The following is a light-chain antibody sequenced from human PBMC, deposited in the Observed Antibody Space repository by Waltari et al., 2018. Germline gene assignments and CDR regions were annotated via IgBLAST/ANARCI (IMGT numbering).Light chain of an antibody. CDR3: QQSYSSPRT. V-gene: IGKV1-5*01. CDR2: DVS. J-gene: IGKJ1*01. Sequence: IQMTQSPSALSASVGDRVTITCRASQRINTWMAWYQQRPGKDPKVLIYDVSTLESGVPSRFSGSGSGTEFTLAINNLQPEDFATYYCQQSYSSPRTFGQGTKVEIK. CDR1: QRINTW.